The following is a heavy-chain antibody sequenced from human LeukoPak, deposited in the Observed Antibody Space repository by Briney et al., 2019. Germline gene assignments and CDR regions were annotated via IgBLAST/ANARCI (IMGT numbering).Heavy chain of an antibody. CDR3: ARAYYYDSSGYSNFDY. CDR2: IIPIFGTA. J-gene: IGHJ4*02. Sequence: SVKVSCKASGGTFSSYAIRWVRQAPGQGLEWMGGIIPIFGTANYAQKFQGRVTITTDESTSTAYMELSSLRSEDTAVYYCARAYYYDSSGYSNFDYWGQGTLVTVSS. V-gene: IGHV1-69*05. D-gene: IGHD3-22*01. CDR1: GGTFSSYA.